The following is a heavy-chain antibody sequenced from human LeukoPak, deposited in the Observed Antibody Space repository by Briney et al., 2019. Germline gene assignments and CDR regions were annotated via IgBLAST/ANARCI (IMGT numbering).Heavy chain of an antibody. J-gene: IGHJ4*02. D-gene: IGHD5-24*01. CDR1: VDSVSTNNAC. CDR3: SRGWLQQGFDS. CDR2: TYYGSNWHN. Sequence: SQTLSLSCAISVDSVSTNNACWNWIRQCPSRGLDWLGRTYYGSNWHNDYAVSVKSRININPDTSKNQFSLQLSSVTPDDTAVYYCSRGWLQQGFDSWGQGTLVTVSS. V-gene: IGHV6-1*01.